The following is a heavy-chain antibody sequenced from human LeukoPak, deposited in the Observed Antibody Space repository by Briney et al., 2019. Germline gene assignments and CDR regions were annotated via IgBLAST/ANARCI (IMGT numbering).Heavy chain of an antibody. CDR2: IKPDGSEK. CDR3: ARPQGNEDAFDI. Sequence: GGSLRLSCAASGFTFSNYWMTWFRQTPGKGLEWVGNIKPDGSEKYYVDSVKGRFTISRDNAKNSLYLQMNSLRAEDTAVYYCARPQGNEDAFDIWGQGTMVTVSS. D-gene: IGHD4-23*01. J-gene: IGHJ3*02. V-gene: IGHV3-7*01. CDR1: GFTFSNYW.